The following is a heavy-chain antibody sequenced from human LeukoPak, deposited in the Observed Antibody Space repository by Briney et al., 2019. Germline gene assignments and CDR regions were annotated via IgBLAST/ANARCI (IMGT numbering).Heavy chain of an antibody. V-gene: IGHV4-39*07. CDR1: GGSISSSSYY. CDR3: AREDGWRYYFDY. Sequence: SETLSLTCTVSGGSISSSSYYWGWIRQPPGKGLEWIGSIYYSGSTYYNPSLKSRVTISVDTSKNQFSLKLSSVTAADTAVYYCAREDGWRYYFDYWGQGTLVTVSS. J-gene: IGHJ4*02. D-gene: IGHD5-24*01. CDR2: IYYSGST.